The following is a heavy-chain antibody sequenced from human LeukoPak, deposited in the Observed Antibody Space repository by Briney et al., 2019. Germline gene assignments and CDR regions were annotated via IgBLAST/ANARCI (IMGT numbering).Heavy chain of an antibody. CDR1: GFALSSHW. CDR2: VNRDGSET. CDR3: ARNNGMDV. V-gene: IGHV3-7*03. J-gene: IGHJ6*02. Sequence: GGSLRLSCAASGFALSSHWMAWVRQVPGRGPEWVANVNRDGSETYYLDSVKSRFTISKDNAKNSLYLQMNSLRAEDTALYHCARNNGMDVWGQGTTVIVSS.